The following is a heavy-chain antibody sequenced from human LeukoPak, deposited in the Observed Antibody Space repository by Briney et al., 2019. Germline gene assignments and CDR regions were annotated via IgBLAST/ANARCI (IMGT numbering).Heavy chain of an antibody. CDR3: VRDYEWLAH. CDR2: IGASNGYT. D-gene: IGHD5-12*01. J-gene: IGHJ4*02. Sequence: VASVPVPCKTSGYSFTSYGISWVRQAPGQGLEWMGWIGASNGYTNYVQQFQDRVTMTTDTSTSTAYMELRSLRSDDTAVYYCVRDYEWLAHWGQGTLVTVSS. V-gene: IGHV1-18*01. CDR1: GYSFTSYG.